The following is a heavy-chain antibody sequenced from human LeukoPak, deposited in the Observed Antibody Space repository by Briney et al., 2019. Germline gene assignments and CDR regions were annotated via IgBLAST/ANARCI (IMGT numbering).Heavy chain of an antibody. V-gene: IGHV3-11*04. CDR1: GFTFSDYF. Sequence: PGGSLRLSCAASGFTFSDYFMSWIRQAPGKGLEWVSYISSSGSTIDYADSVKGRFTISRDSAKNSLYLQMNSLRTEDTAVYYCASLYYGPGIYYTQTSFDYWGQGPLVTVSS. CDR2: ISSSGSTI. J-gene: IGHJ4*02. D-gene: IGHD3-10*01. CDR3: ASLYYGPGIYYTQTSFDY.